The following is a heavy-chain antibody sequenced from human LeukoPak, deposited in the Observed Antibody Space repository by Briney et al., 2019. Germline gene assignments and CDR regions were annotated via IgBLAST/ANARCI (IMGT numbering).Heavy chain of an antibody. V-gene: IGHV7-4-1*02. CDR3: ASSSPSNWFGP. J-gene: IGHJ5*02. CDR1: GYRFSSYV. Sequence: ASVKVSCKAYGYRFSSYVMNWVRQAPGQGLEWMGWINTNTGNPTYAQGITGRFVFSLDTSVSTAYLQISSLKAEDTGVYYCASSSPSNWFGPWGQGTLVTVSS. CDR2: INTNTGNP.